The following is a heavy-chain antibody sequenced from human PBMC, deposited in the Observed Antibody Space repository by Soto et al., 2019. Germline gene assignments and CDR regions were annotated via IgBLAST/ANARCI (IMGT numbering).Heavy chain of an antibody. D-gene: IGHD6-19*01. CDR2: VYFSGST. V-gene: IGHV4-59*01. Sequence: SETLSLTGNVSGGAIPGYYWNWIRQPRGKGLEWIGYVYFSGSTKYNPSLKSRVTILVDMSKNQFSLRLTSVTSADTAVYYCSRERGAVASTADAFDIWGQGTMVTVSS. CDR3: SRERGAVASTADAFDI. J-gene: IGHJ3*02. CDR1: GGAIPGYY.